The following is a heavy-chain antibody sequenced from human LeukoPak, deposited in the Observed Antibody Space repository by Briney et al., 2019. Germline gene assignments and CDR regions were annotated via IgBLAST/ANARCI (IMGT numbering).Heavy chain of an antibody. CDR1: GFTFSNYA. V-gene: IGHV3-7*01. CDR2: IKEDGSET. J-gene: IGHJ4*02. Sequence: GGSLRLSCAASGFTFSNYAMSWVRQAPGKRRECVANIKEDGSETFYVDSVKGRFTISKDNAKNSLYLQMNSLRAEDTAVYYCARDGGRNFDYWGQGTLVTVSS. CDR3: ARDGGRNFDY.